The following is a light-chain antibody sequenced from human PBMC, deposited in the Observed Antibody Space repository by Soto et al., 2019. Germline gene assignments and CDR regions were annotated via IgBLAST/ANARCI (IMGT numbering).Light chain of an antibody. V-gene: IGLV2-8*01. CDR3: ISYAAGNNDVV. CDR2: EVT. Sequence: QSALTQPPSASGSPGQSVIISCTGTSSDVGGYNFVSWFQQHPGKAPKLMIYEVTKRPSGVPDRFSGSKSGNTASLTVSGLQAEDEADYYCISYAAGNNDVVFGGGTKLTVL. CDR1: SSDVGGYNF. J-gene: IGLJ2*01.